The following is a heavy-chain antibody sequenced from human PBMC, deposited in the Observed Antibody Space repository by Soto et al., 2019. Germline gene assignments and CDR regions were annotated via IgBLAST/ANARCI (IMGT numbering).Heavy chain of an antibody. CDR3: ARSTRYGDYVYYYYYMDV. V-gene: IGHV1-8*01. D-gene: IGHD4-17*01. J-gene: IGHJ6*03. CDR1: GYTFTSYD. CDR2: MNPNSGNT. Sequence: ASVKVSYKASGYTFTSYDINWVRQATGQGLEWMGRMNPNSGNTGYAQKFQGRVTMTRNTSISTAYMELSSLRSEDTAVYYCARSTRYGDYVYYYYYMDVWGKGTTVTVSS.